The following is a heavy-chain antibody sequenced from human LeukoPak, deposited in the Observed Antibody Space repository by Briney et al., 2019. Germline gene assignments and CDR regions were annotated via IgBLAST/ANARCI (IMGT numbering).Heavy chain of an antibody. J-gene: IGHJ4*02. CDR3: AKVLVPDSGSYPGDY. CDR1: GFTFSSYA. CDR2: ISGSGGST. V-gene: IGHV3-23*01. D-gene: IGHD1-26*01. Sequence: GGTLRLSCAASGFTFSSYAMSWVRQAPGKGLEWVSAISGSGGSTYYADSVKGRFTISRDNSKNTLYLQMNSLRAEDTAVYYCAKVLVPDSGSYPGDYWGQGTLVTVSS.